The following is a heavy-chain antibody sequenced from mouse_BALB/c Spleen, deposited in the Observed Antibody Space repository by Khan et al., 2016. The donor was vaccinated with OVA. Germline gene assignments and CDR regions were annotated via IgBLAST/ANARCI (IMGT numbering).Heavy chain of an antibody. J-gene: IGHJ1*01. V-gene: IGHV1-76*01. CDR2: IYPGTGSI. CDR3: SMCYDYETSYFDV. CDR1: GYIFTSYW. Sequence: QVQLKQSGAELVRPGASVKLSCKTSGYIFTSYWIHWVKQRSGQGLEWIARIYPGTGSIFFNEKFKGKATLTADKSSSTAYMQLSSLKSEDSAVYYRSMCYDYETSYFDVGGAGTTVTVSS. D-gene: IGHD2-4*01.